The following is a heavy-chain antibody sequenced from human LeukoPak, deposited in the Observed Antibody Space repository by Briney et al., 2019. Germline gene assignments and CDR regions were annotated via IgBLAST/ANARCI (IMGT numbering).Heavy chain of an antibody. CDR3: ARVYEGRVRGVYYYYMDV. V-gene: IGHV3-21*01. CDR2: ISSSSSYI. CDR1: GFTFSSYS. J-gene: IGHJ6*03. Sequence: GGSLRLSCAASGFTFSSYSMNWVRQAPGKGLEWVSSISSSSSYIYYADSVKGRFTISRDNAKNPLYLQMNSLRAEDTAVYCCARVYEGRVRGVYYYYMDVWGKGTTVTVSS. D-gene: IGHD3-10*01.